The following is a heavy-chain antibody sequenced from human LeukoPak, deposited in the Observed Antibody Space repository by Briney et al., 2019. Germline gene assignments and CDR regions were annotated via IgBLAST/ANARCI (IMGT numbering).Heavy chain of an antibody. J-gene: IGHJ4*02. V-gene: IGHV1-18*01. CDR1: GHTFTSYG. CDR3: ARILGSGDYEHFDY. Sequence: ASVKVSCKASGHTFTSYGISWVRQAPGQGLEWMGWISAYNGNTNYAQKLQGRVTMTTDTSTSTAYMELRSLRSDDTAVYYCARILGSGDYEHFDYWGQGTLVTVSS. D-gene: IGHD2-15*01. CDR2: ISAYNGNT.